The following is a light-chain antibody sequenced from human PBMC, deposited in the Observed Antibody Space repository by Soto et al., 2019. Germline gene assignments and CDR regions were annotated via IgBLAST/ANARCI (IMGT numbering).Light chain of an antibody. Sequence: QSALTQPRSVSGSPGQSITISCTGTSSDVGDYNYVSWYQQHPGKVPKLMIYDVSKRPSGVPDRFSGSKSGNTASLTISGLQAEDEADYYCCSDAGTSIWVFGGGTKLTVL. CDR1: SSDVGDYNY. CDR2: DVS. CDR3: CSDAGTSIWV. V-gene: IGLV2-11*01. J-gene: IGLJ3*02.